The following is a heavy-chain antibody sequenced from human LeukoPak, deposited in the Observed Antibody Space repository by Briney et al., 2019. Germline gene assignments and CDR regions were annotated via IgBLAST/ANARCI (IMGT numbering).Heavy chain of an antibody. CDR3: ARDARTVGITMIVVGFDY. CDR1: GFTFSSYS. V-gene: IGHV3-21*01. Sequence: GGSLRLSCAASGFTFSSYSMNWVRQAPGKGLEWVSSISSSSSYIYYADSVKGRFTISRDNSKNTLYLQMNSLRAEDTAVYYCARDARTVGITMIVVGFDYWGQGTLVTVSS. J-gene: IGHJ4*02. CDR2: ISSSSSYI. D-gene: IGHD3-22*01.